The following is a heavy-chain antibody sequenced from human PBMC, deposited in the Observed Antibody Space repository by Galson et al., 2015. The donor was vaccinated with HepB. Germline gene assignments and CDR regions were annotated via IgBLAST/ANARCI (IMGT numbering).Heavy chain of an antibody. D-gene: IGHD4-17*01. CDR3: ARGVSYGDYYTPSYYYYMDV. V-gene: IGHV1-2*02. J-gene: IGHJ6*03. Sequence: SVKVSCKASGYSFTGYYIHWVRQAPGQGLEWMGWINPNSGNTLYAKKFQGRVTMTRDTSISTVNMELSRLRSDDTAVYYCARGVSYGDYYTPSYYYYMDVWGKGTTVTVSS. CDR2: INPNSGNT. CDR1: GYSFTGYY.